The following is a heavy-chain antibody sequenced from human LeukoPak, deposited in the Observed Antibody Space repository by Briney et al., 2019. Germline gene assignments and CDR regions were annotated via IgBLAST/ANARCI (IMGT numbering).Heavy chain of an antibody. Sequence: EASVKVSCKASGYTFTGYYMHWARQAPGQGLEWMGWINPNSGGTNYAQKFQGRATMTRDTSISTAYMELSRLRSDDTAVYYCARDSNYDSSGYAIDYWGQGTLVTVSS. J-gene: IGHJ4*02. V-gene: IGHV1-2*02. CDR2: INPNSGGT. D-gene: IGHD3-22*01. CDR3: ARDSNYDSSGYAIDY. CDR1: GYTFTGYY.